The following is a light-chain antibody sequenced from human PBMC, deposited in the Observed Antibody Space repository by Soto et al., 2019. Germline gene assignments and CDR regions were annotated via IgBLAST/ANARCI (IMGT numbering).Light chain of an antibody. J-gene: IGKJ1*01. CDR3: QQYNNWPPWT. CDR1: QSISNN. Sequence: EIVMTQSPATLSXSPGERATLSCRASQSISNNLAWYQQKPGQAPRLLIYGASTRATGIPARFSGSGSGTEFTLTISSLQSEDFALYYCQQYNNWPPWTFDQGTKVEIK. V-gene: IGKV3-15*01. CDR2: GAS.